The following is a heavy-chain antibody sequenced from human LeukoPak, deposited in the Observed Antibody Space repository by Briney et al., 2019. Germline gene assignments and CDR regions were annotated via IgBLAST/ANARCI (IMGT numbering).Heavy chain of an antibody. CDR3: AGLYGSGSYYGY. CDR1: GASISSSSYY. D-gene: IGHD3-10*01. V-gene: IGHV4-39*01. Sequence: SETLSLTCTVSGASISSSSYYWGWIRQPPGKGLEWIGNIYYSGSTYYNPSLKSRVTISVDTSKNQFSLKLSSVTAADTAVYHCAGLYGSGSYYGYWGQGTLVTVSS. CDR2: IYYSGST. J-gene: IGHJ4*02.